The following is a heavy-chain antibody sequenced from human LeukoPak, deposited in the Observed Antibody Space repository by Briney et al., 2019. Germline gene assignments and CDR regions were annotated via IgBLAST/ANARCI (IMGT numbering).Heavy chain of an antibody. D-gene: IGHD3-22*01. CDR2: ISASSSYI. CDR3: ARVGSSGYSDFDY. CDR1: GFTFSTYS. Sequence: GGSLRLSCAASGFTFSTYSMNWVRQAPGKGPEWVSSISASSSYIYYADSVKGRFTISRDNAKNSLYLQMNSLRAEDTAVYYCARVGSSGYSDFDYWGQGTLVTVSS. J-gene: IGHJ4*02. V-gene: IGHV3-21*01.